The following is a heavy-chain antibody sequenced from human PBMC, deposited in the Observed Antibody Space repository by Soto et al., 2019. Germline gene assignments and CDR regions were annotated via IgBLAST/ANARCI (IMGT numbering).Heavy chain of an antibody. CDR2: IVSGSDYT. J-gene: IGHJ4*02. CDR3: ARLRASTWYLGGYLDY. Sequence: GGSLRLSCAASGFTFSDYYMTWIRQAPGKGLEWVSYIVSGSDYTNYADSVKGRFTISRDNAKNSLFLEMNSLRADDTAIYYCARLRASTWYLGGYLDYWGLGTLVTVS. V-gene: IGHV3-11*06. D-gene: IGHD6-13*01. CDR1: GFTFSDYY.